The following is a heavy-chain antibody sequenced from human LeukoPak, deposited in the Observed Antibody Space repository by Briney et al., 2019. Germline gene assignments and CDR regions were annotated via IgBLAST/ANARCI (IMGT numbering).Heavy chain of an antibody. CDR2: IYYSGSA. CDR1: GGSVSSGSYY. CDR3: ARGFGDWGLSWFDP. Sequence: SETLSLTCTVSGGSVSSGSYYWSWIRQPPGKGLEWIGYIYYSGSAKYNPSLKSRVTISVDTSKNQFSPKLTSVTAADTAVYYCARGFGDWGLSWFDPWGQGTLVTVPS. J-gene: IGHJ5*02. V-gene: IGHV4-61*01. D-gene: IGHD3-10*01.